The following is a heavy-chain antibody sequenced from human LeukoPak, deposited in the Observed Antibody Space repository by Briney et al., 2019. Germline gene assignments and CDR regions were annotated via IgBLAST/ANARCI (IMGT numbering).Heavy chain of an antibody. CDR3: ARGTITTVTDS. CDR2: IYLRGNT. Sequence: SGTLSLTCAVSGGSISSSNWWSWVRQPPGKGLEWVGEIYLRGNTNYNPSLESRVSISVDESKTQLSLRLESVTAADTAVYYCARGTITTVTDSWGPGTLVTVSS. CDR1: GGSISSSNW. V-gene: IGHV4-4*02. J-gene: IGHJ4*02. D-gene: IGHD4-17*01.